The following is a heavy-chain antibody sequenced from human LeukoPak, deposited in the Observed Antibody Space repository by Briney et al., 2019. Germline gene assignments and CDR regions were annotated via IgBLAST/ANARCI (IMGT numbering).Heavy chain of an antibody. CDR1: GFTFSSYG. J-gene: IGHJ4*02. CDR2: ISYDGSNK. CDR3: ATTVSRTSWVDY. D-gene: IGHD1-14*01. Sequence: GGSLRLSCAASGFTFSSYGMHWVRQAPGKGLEWVAVISYDGSNKYYADSVKGRFTISRDNSKNTLYLQMNSLRAEDTAVYYCATTVSRTSWVDYWGQGTLVTVSS. V-gene: IGHV3-30*03.